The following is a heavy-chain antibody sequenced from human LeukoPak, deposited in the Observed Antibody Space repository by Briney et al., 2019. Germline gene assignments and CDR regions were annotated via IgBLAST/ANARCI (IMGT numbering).Heavy chain of an antibody. Sequence: GESLRLSCAASGFTFSNYAMRWVRQAPGKGLEWVSGISGSGDSTYYADSVKGRFTISRDKYKNTLYLQMNSLRAEDTAVYYCARRSGIAVAGAFDYWGQGTLVTVSS. CDR1: GFTFSNYA. CDR3: ARRSGIAVAGAFDY. V-gene: IGHV3-23*01. J-gene: IGHJ4*02. D-gene: IGHD6-19*01. CDR2: ISGSGDST.